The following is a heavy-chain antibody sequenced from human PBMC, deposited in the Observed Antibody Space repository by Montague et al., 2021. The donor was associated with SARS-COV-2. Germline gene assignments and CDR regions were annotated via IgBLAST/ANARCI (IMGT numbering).Heavy chain of an antibody. J-gene: IGHJ3*02. CDR1: GGSVNSGSYS. CDR2: IHYSGST. D-gene: IGHD3-3*01. V-gene: IGHV4-39*01. CDR3: ARRPGASYYVFWSGGFDI. Sequence: SETLSLTCTVSGGSVNSGSYSWDWIRQPPGKGLEWIGSIHYSGSTPYNPSLKGRVTISIDTSKNHFSLRVNSVTAADSAVYFCARRPGASYYVFWSGGFDIWGQGTMVTVS.